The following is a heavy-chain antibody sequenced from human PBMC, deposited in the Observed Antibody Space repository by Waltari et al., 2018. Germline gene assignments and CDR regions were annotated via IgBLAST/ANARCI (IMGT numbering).Heavy chain of an antibody. CDR1: GGSFSGYY. D-gene: IGHD1-20*01. V-gene: IGHV4-34*01. Sequence: QVQLQQWGAGLLKPSETLSLTCAVYGGSFSGYYWSWIRQPPGKGLEWIGEINHSGSTNYNPSLKSRVTISVDTSKNQFSLKLSSVTAADTAVYYCARGRGYNWNYDYYYMDVWGKGTTVTVSS. J-gene: IGHJ6*03. CDR2: INHSGST. CDR3: ARGRGYNWNYDYYYMDV.